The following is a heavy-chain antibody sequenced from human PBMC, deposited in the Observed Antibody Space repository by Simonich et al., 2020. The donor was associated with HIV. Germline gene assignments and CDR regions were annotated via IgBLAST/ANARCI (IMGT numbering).Heavy chain of an antibody. J-gene: IGHJ4*02. D-gene: IGHD3-3*02. CDR1: GGSFSGYY. CDR2: INHSGTT. CDR3: ARVIFVTSAGFDY. V-gene: IGHV4-34*01. Sequence: QVQLQQWGAGLLKPSETLSLTCAVYGGSFSGYYWSWIRQPPGKGLEWIGEINHSGTTNYNPSLKSRVTKSRDTSKNQFSLKLSSVTAADTAIYYCARVIFVTSAGFDYWGQGTLVTVSS.